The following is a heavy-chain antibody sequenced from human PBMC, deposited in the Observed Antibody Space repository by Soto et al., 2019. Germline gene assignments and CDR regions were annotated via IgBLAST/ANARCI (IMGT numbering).Heavy chain of an antibody. CDR1: GGSFSGYY. Sequence: PSETLSLTCAVYGGSFSGYYWSWIRQPPGKGLEWIGEINHSGSTNYSPSLMSRVNISVDTSKNQFSLKLSSVTAADTAVYYCARGKSGYYDDFDYGGQGTLVTVSS. CDR2: INHSGST. D-gene: IGHD3-3*01. CDR3: ARGKSGYYDDFDY. J-gene: IGHJ4*02. V-gene: IGHV4-34*01.